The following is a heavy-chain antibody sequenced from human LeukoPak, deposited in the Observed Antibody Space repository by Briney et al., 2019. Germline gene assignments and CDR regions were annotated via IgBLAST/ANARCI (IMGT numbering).Heavy chain of an antibody. J-gene: IGHJ4*02. CDR2: ISNDGSNK. D-gene: IGHD3-10*01. CDR3: AKVVYYGSGSLGGFDY. Sequence: GGSLRPSCAPSGFTFSSYGMHWVRQAPGKGLGWGAVISNDGSNKYYADSVKGRFTISRDNSKNTLYLQMNSLRAEDTDVYYCAKVVYYGSGSLGGFDYWGQGTLVTVSS. V-gene: IGHV3-30*18. CDR1: GFTFSSYG.